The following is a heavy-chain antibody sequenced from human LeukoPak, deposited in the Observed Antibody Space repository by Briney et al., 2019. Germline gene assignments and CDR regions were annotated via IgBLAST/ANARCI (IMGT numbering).Heavy chain of an antibody. D-gene: IGHD3-3*01. J-gene: IGHJ5*02. CDR1: GYTFTSYG. Sequence: ASMKVSCKASGYTFTSYGISWVRQAPGQGLEWMGWISAYNGNTNYAQKLQGRVTMTTDTSTSTAYMELRSLRSDDTAVYYCARGGYDFWSGYYHRFDPWGQGTLVTVSS. CDR2: ISAYNGNT. V-gene: IGHV1-18*01. CDR3: ARGGYDFWSGYYHRFDP.